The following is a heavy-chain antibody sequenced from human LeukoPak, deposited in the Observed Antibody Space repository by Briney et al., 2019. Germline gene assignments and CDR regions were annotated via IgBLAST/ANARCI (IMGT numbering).Heavy chain of an antibody. V-gene: IGHV1-8*01. Sequence: ASVKVSCKASRYTFSSYDINWVREAAGQGLEWMGWMNPNTGRTGFAQKFQGRLTMTRDTFISTAYMELSSLRSEDTAVYYCARLSQTPDYYSSGGYYYLGYWGQGTPVTVSS. CDR3: ARLSQTPDYYSSGGYYYLGY. CDR2: MNPNTGRT. J-gene: IGHJ4*02. CDR1: RYTFSSYD. D-gene: IGHD3-22*01.